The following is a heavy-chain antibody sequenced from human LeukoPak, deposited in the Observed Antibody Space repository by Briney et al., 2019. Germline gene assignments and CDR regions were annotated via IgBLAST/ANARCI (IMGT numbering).Heavy chain of an antibody. CDR3: GRYYVMDV. CDR1: GFAFSTYV. J-gene: IGHJ6*02. CDR2: ISDSGGST. Sequence: GGSLRLSCAASGFAFSTYVMNWVRQAPGKGLEWVSTISDSGGSTYYADSVKGRFTISRDNSKSTLYLQMNSLRAEDTAVYYCGRYYVMDVWGQGTSVTVSS. V-gene: IGHV3-23*01.